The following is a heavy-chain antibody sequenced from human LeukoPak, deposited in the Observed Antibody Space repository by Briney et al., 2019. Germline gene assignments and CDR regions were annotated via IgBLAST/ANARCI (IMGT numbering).Heavy chain of an antibody. CDR2: TISEIDGATT. D-gene: IGHD3-10*01. CDR3: TTDRFQLWFY. V-gene: IGHV3-15*01. J-gene: IGHJ4*02. Sequence: GGSLRLSCAASGFTFNYAWMSWVRQVPGKGLEWVGQTISEIDGATTDYATPVKGRFTISRYDSKSTLYLQMNSLKTEYTAIYCCTTDRFQLWFYWGQGTLVTVSS. CDR1: GFTFNYAW.